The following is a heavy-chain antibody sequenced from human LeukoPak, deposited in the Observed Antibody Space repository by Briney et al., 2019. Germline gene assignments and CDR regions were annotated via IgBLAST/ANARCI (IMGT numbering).Heavy chain of an antibody. J-gene: IGHJ4*02. CDR1: GGSINRYY. Sequence: SETLSLTCTVSGGSINRYYWSWIRQPPGKGLEWIGYIYYRGTTTYNPSLKSRVTISVGTSKSLFSLKLTSVTAADTAVYYCARINYDTSGYNLDYWGQGTLVTVSS. V-gene: IGHV4-59*01. D-gene: IGHD3-22*01. CDR3: ARINYDTSGYNLDY. CDR2: IYYRGTT.